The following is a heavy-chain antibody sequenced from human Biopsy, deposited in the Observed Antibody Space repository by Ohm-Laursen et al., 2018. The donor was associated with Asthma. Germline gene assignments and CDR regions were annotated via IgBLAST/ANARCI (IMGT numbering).Heavy chain of an antibody. V-gene: IGHV3-11*01. J-gene: IGHJ4*02. D-gene: IGHD6-19*01. Sequence: SLRLSCSACGFTFSDYYMSWIRQAPGKGLEWISYINGKSNSIEYADSVKGRFTISRDNAKNSLYLQMNSLRAEDTAVYYCARDSYSSGLYDDFESWGQGTLVTVSS. CDR3: ARDSYSSGLYDDFES. CDR2: INGKSNSI. CDR1: GFTFSDYY.